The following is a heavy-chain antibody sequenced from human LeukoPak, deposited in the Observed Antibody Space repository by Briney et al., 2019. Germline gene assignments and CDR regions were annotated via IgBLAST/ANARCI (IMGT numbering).Heavy chain of an antibody. CDR3: ATSYYGSSPNWFDP. Sequence: SETLSLTRTVSGGSISSYYWSWIRQPPGKGLEWIGYIYYSGSTNYNPSLKSRVTISLDTSKNQFSLKLTSVTDADTAVYYCATSYYGSSPNWFDPWGRGTLVRVSS. CDR1: GGSISSYY. V-gene: IGHV4-59*01. J-gene: IGHJ5*02. D-gene: IGHD3-22*01. CDR2: IYYSGST.